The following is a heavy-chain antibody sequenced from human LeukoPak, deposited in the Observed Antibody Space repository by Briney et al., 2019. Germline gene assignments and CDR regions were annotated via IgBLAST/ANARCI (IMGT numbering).Heavy chain of an antibody. V-gene: IGHV3-23*01. Sequence: GGSLRLSCAASGLTFSSYAMSWVRQAPGKGLEWVSAISGSGGSTYYADSVKGRFTISRDNSKNTLYLQMNSLRAEDTAVYYCAKPRNWNDDAFDYWGQGTLVTVSS. CDR3: AKPRNWNDDAFDY. J-gene: IGHJ4*02. CDR2: ISGSGGST. CDR1: GLTFSSYA. D-gene: IGHD1-1*01.